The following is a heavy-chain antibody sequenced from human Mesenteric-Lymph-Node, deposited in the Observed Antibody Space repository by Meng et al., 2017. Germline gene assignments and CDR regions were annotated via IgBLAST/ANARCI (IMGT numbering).Heavy chain of an antibody. CDR3: ASSRYYDYVWGSYRASYYYYGMDV. D-gene: IGHD3-16*02. Sequence: ASVKVSCKVSGYTLTELSMHWVRQAPGKGLEWMGGFDPEDGETIYAQKFQGRVTMTEDTSTSTAYMELRSLRSEDTAVYYCASSRYYDYVWGSYRASYYYYGMDVWGQGTTVTVSS. V-gene: IGHV1-24*01. CDR2: FDPEDGET. CDR1: GYTLTELS. J-gene: IGHJ6*02.